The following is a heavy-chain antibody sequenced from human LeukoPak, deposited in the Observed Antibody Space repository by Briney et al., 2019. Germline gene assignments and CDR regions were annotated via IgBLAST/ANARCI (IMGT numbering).Heavy chain of an antibody. V-gene: IGHV1-18*01. CDR3: AKDGPSRSSDY. CDR1: GGTFSSSA. CDR2: ISAYDGNT. Sequence: ASVKVSCKTSGGTFSSSAITWVRQAPGRGLEWMGRISAYDGNTNYAQKLRGRVTMTTDTSTSTAYMELTSLRSDDTAVYYCAKDGPSRSSDYWGQGTLVTVSS. J-gene: IGHJ4*02.